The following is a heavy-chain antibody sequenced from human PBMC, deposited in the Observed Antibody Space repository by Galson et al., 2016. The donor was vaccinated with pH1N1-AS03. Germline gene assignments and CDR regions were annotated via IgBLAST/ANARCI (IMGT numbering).Heavy chain of an antibody. CDR3: AKDHSNFYGMDV. Sequence: LRLSCAASGFSFSSYGMHWARQAPGKGLEWVAFIPYDGNNKYYSDSVKGRFTISRDNSKNAVYLQMNSLRAEDTAVYYCAKDHSNFYGMDVWGQGTTVTVSS. CDR2: IPYDGNNK. J-gene: IGHJ6*02. V-gene: IGHV3-30*02. CDR1: GFSFSSYG. D-gene: IGHD4-11*01.